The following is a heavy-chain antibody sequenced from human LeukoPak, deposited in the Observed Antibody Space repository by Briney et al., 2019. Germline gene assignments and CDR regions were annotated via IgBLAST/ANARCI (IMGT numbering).Heavy chain of an antibody. CDR3: VRDGEGVAISVNYWFDP. D-gene: IGHD3-10*01. Sequence: ASVKVSCKASGFTFTSYDINWVRQAGGQGLEWTGWMNPNNGNTGYAQKFQGRVTMTRDTSISTAYMELRGLRSEDTAVYYCVRDGEGVAISVNYWFDPWGQGTLVTVSS. J-gene: IGHJ5*02. CDR2: MNPNNGNT. CDR1: GFTFTSYD. V-gene: IGHV1-8*01.